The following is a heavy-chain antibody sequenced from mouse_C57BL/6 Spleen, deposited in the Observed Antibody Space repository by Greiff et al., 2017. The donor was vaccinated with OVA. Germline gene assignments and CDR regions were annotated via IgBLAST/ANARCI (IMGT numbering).Heavy chain of an antibody. D-gene: IGHD2-3*01. CDR1: GYAFSSSW. J-gene: IGHJ4*01. CDR2: IYPGDGDT. V-gene: IGHV1-82*01. CDR3: ARYDISYAMDY. Sequence: QVQLKESGPELVKPGASVKISCKASGYAFSSSWMNWVKQRPGKGLEWIGRIYPGDGDTNYNGKFKGKATLTADKSSSTAYMQLSSLTSEDSAVYFCARYDISYAMDYWGQGTSVTVSS.